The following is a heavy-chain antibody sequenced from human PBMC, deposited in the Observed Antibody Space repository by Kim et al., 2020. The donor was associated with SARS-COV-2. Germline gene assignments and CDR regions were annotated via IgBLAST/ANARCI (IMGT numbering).Heavy chain of an antibody. J-gene: IGHJ2*01. CDR2: ISNSGST. D-gene: IGHD2-15*01. V-gene: IGHV4-59*08. CDR3: ARRGWYSDI. Sequence: SETLSLTCTVSGASISTYHWSWIRQPPGKGLEWIGYISNSGSTHYNPSLRSRVTISVDKSKNQFSLMLTSVTAADTAVYYCARRGWYSDIWGRGTLVTVSS. CDR1: GASISTYH.